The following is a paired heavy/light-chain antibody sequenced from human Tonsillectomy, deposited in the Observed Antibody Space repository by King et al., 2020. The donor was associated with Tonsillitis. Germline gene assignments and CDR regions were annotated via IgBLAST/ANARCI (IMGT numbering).Light chain of an antibody. CDR3: QQSYSTPPFT. CDR2: AAS. CDR1: QSISSY. J-gene: IGKJ3*01. V-gene: IGKV1-39*01. Sequence: DIQMTQSPSSLSASVGDRVTITCRASQSISSYLNWYQQKAGKAPKLLIFAASSLQSGVPSRFSGGGSGTDFTLTISSLQPEDFATYYCQQSYSTPPFTFGPGTKVDIK.
Heavy chain of an antibody. CDR2: IYPGDSDT. Sequence: EEQLVQSGAEVKKPGESLRISCKGSGYSFSSYWIAWVRQMPGKGLEWMGIIYPGDSDTRYSPSFQGQVTISADKFISTAYLQWSSLKASDTAMYYCARHDVSGDSSGWYYYGMDLWGQGTTVTVSS. J-gene: IGHJ6*02. V-gene: IGHV5-51*01. CDR1: GYSFSSYW. D-gene: IGHD6-19*01. CDR3: ARHDVSGDSSGWYYYGMDL.